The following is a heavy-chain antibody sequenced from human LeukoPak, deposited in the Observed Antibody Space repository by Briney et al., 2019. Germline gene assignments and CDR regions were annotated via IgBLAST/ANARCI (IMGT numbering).Heavy chain of an antibody. CDR1: GFTFSNYL. CDR2: ISHSGSSI. CDR3: AMALDY. Sequence: GGSLRLSCVASGFTFSNYLMNWVRQAPGKGLEWVSGISHSGSSIYYANSVKGRFTISRDNSKNTLYLQMDRLRVEDTAVYYCAMALDYWGQGTLVTVSS. J-gene: IGHJ4*02. V-gene: IGHV3-23*01.